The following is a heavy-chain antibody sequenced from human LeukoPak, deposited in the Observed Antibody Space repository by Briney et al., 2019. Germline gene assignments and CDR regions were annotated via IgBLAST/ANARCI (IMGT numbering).Heavy chain of an antibody. V-gene: IGHV1-18*01. CDR1: GYTFTSYG. J-gene: IGHJ4*02. CDR2: ISAYNGNT. D-gene: IGHD3-22*01. Sequence: ASVKVSCKASGYTFTSYGISWVRQAPGQGLEWMGWISAYNGNTNYAQKLQGRVTMTTDTSTSTAYMELRSLRSDDTAVYYCATSSAMIVGASLDYWGQGTLVTVSS. CDR3: ATSSAMIVGASLDY.